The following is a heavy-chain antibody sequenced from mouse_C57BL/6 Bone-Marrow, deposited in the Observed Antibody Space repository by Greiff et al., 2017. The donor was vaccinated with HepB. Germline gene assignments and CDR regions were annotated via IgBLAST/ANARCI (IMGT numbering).Heavy chain of an antibody. CDR3: TTEGYYYGWYFDV. V-gene: IGHV14-4*01. D-gene: IGHD1-1*01. Sequence: VQLQQSGAELVRPGASVKLSCTASGFNIKDDYMHWVKQRPEQGLEWIGWIDPENGDTEYASKFQGKATITADTSSNTAYLQLSSLTSEDTAVYYCTTEGYYYGWYFDVWGTGTTVTVSA. CDR1: GFNIKDDY. CDR2: IDPENGDT. J-gene: IGHJ1*03.